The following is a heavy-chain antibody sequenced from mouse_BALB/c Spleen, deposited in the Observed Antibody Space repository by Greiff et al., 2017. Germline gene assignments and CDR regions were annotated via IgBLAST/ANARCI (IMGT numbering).Heavy chain of an antibody. CDR3: ARSRLTDYFDY. V-gene: IGHV1-14*01. CDR1: GYTFTSYV. J-gene: IGHJ2*01. CDR2: INPYNDGT. D-gene: IGHD4-1*01. Sequence: VQLKESGPELVKPGASVKMSCKASGYTFTSYVMHWVKQKPGQGLEWIGYINPYNDGTKYNEKFKGKATLTSDKSSSTAYMELSSLTSEDSAVYYCARSRLTDYFDYWGQGTTLTVSS.